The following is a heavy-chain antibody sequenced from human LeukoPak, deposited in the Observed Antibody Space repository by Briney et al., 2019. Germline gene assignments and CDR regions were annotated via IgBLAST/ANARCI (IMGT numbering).Heavy chain of an antibody. V-gene: IGHV3-30*02. J-gene: IGHJ6*03. Sequence: GGSLRLSCAASGFTFSYYGMHWVRQAPGKGLEWVAFIRYDGNNKYNADSVKGRFTISRDNSKNTLYLHMNSLRPEDTAVYYCTRTSDILTGYTPREAYYYYYHMDVWGKGTTVTISS. CDR3: TRTSDILTGYTPREAYYYYYHMDV. CDR2: IRYDGNNK. D-gene: IGHD3-9*01. CDR1: GFTFSYYG.